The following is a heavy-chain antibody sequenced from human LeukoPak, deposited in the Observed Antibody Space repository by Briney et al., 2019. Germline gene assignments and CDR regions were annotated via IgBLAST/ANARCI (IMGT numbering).Heavy chain of an antibody. D-gene: IGHD3-10*01. J-gene: IGHJ4*02. CDR2: IYYSGST. CDR1: GVSISSGDYY. V-gene: IGHV4-30-4*01. Sequence: PSQTLSLTCTVSGVSISSGDYYWRWIRQPPGKGLEWIGYIYYSGSTYYNPSLKSRVTISVDTSKNQFSLKLSSVTAADTAVYYCARATYYYGSGSYPLHYFDYWGQGTLVTVSS. CDR3: ARATYYYGSGSYPLHYFDY.